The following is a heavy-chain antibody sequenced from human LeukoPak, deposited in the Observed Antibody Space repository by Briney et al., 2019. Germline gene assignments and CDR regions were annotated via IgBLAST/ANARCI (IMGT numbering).Heavy chain of an antibody. CDR3: AREVRYCSSTSCRLDAFDI. Sequence: LVKVSCKASGGTFSSYAISWVRQAPGQGREWMGGIIPIFGTANYAQKFQGRVTITTDESTSTAYMELSSLRSEDTAVYYCAREVRYCSSTSCRLDAFDIWGQGTMVTVSS. J-gene: IGHJ3*02. D-gene: IGHD2-2*01. CDR2: IIPIFGTA. V-gene: IGHV1-69*05. CDR1: GGTFSSYA.